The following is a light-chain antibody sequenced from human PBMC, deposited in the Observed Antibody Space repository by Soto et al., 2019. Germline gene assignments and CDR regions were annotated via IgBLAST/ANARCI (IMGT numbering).Light chain of an antibody. CDR3: AAWDDSLSGYV. J-gene: IGLJ1*01. V-gene: IGLV1-47*01. CDR1: SSNIGSNY. Sequence: ALTQPPSASGTPGQRVTISCSGSSSNIGSNYVYWYQQLPGTAPKLLIYRNNQRPSGVPDRFSGSKSGTSASLAISGLRSEDEADYYCAAWDDSLSGYVFGTGTKVTVL. CDR2: RNN.